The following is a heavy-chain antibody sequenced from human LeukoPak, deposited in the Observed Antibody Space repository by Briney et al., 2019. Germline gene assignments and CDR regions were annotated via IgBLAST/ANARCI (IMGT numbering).Heavy chain of an antibody. J-gene: IGHJ4*02. D-gene: IGHD5-18*01. CDR1: GFSVSSNY. Sequence: GGSLRLSCAASGFSVSSNYMSWVRQAPGKGLEWVSVIYSGGRTYYADSVKGRFTISRDNSKNTLYLQMNSLRAEDTAVYYCAKDTGIQLSYFDYWGQGTLVTVSS. CDR3: AKDTGIQLSYFDY. V-gene: IGHV3-66*01. CDR2: IYSGGRT.